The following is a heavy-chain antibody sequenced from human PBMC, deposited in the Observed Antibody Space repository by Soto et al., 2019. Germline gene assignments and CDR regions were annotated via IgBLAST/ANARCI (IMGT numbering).Heavy chain of an antibody. CDR3: ASGKWSLDY. CDR2: ISNSDYTT. Sequence: QVHLVASGGGLVKPGGSRRLSVVASGITLSDNYMTWIRQAPGKGLEWLSYISNSDYTTYYADSVKGRFTISRDNAKNSLYLQLNGLRVEDTAVYYCASGKWSLDYWGQGILVTVSS. V-gene: IGHV3-11*01. CDR1: GITLSDNY. J-gene: IGHJ4*02. D-gene: IGHD2-8*01.